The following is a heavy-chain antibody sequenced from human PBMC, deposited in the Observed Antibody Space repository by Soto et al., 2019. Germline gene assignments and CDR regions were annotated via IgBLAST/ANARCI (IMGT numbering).Heavy chain of an antibody. CDR3: ERDQGIEEAGLAFDI. CDR1: GFTFSSYA. D-gene: IGHD6-13*01. J-gene: IGHJ3*02. Sequence: QVQLVESGGGVVQPGRSLRLSCAASGFTFSSYAMHWVRQAPGKGLEWVAVISDDGSNKYYADSVKGRFTISRDNSKNTLYLQMNSQRAEDKAVDYCERDQGIEEAGLAFDIWGQGTMVTVSS. V-gene: IGHV3-30-3*01. CDR2: ISDDGSNK.